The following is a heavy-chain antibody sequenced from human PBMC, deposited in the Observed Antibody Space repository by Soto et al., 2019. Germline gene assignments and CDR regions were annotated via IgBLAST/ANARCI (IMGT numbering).Heavy chain of an antibody. CDR3: AIGYILLRRDHFDP. D-gene: IGHD4-17*01. V-gene: IGHV4-34*01. Sequence: SETLSLTCAVYGGSFSGYYWSWIRQPPGRGLEWIGEINHSGSTNYNPPLKSRVTISVDTSKNQFSLKLSSVTAADTAVYYCAIGYILLRRDHFDPWGQGTLVTVSS. CDR1: GGSFSGYY. J-gene: IGHJ5*02. CDR2: INHSGST.